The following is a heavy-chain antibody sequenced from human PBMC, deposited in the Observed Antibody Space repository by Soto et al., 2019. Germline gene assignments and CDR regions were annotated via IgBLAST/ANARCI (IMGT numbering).Heavy chain of an antibody. D-gene: IGHD3-22*01. Sequence: EVQLLESGGGLVQPGGFLRVSCAASGVTFSTYAMIWVRQAPGKGLEWVSAITGSGGSTYYADSVKGRFTISRDNSKNTLYVQMNSLRADDTAVYYCAKGSSASRPYYFDYWGQGTLVTVSS. CDR1: GVTFSTYA. CDR3: AKGSSASRPYYFDY. V-gene: IGHV3-23*01. CDR2: ITGSGGST. J-gene: IGHJ4*02.